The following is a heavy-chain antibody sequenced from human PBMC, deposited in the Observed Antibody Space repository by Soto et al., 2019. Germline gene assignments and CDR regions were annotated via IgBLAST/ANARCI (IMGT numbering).Heavy chain of an antibody. Sequence: EVQLVESGGGLVKPGGSLSLSCAASGFTFSSYAMNWVRQAPGKGLEGVSSISSSSTYIYYADSVKGRFTISRDNAKNSLYLQMNSLSAEDTAVYYCARPLHYYDGSGYSAYWGQGTLVTVSS. D-gene: IGHD3-22*01. CDR2: ISSSSTYI. CDR3: ARPLHYYDGSGYSAY. V-gene: IGHV3-21*01. J-gene: IGHJ4*02. CDR1: GFTFSSYA.